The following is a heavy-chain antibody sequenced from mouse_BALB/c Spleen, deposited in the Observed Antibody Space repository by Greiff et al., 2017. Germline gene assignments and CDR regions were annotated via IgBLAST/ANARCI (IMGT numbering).Heavy chain of an antibody. J-gene: IGHJ4*01. CDR2: IRNKANGYTT. CDR1: GFTFTDYY. V-gene: IGHV7-3*02. CDR3: ARDMDY. Sequence: DVKLVESGGGLVQPGGSLRLSCAPSGFTFTDYYMSWVRQPPGKALEWLGFIRNKANGYTTEYSASVKGRFTISRDNSQSILYLQMNTLRGEDSATYYCARDMDYWGQGTSVTVSS.